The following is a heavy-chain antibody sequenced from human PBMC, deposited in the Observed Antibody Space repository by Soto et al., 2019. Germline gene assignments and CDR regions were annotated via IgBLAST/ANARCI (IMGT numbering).Heavy chain of an antibody. J-gene: IGHJ4*02. CDR1: GFSFSDYY. CDR2: SRNKANSYTT. CDR3: ARSLSSSWYAH. D-gene: IGHD6-13*01. Sequence: VVPPILSGAASGFSFSDYYRDWVRQAPGKGLEWVGRSRNKANSYTTDFAASVKGRFTVSRDDSKNSLYLQMNSLKTEYTALYYCARSLSSSWYAHWVQGTLVTGSA. V-gene: IGHV3-72*01.